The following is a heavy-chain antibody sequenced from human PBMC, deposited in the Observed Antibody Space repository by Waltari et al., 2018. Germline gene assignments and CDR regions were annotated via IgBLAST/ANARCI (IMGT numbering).Heavy chain of an antibody. V-gene: IGHV1-69*01. CDR3: ARGRTGDFWSGYYKAYFDY. D-gene: IGHD3-3*01. CDR2: IIPIFGTA. Sequence: QVQLVQSGAEVKKPGSSVKVSCKASGGTFSSYAISWVRQAPGQGLEWMGGIIPIFGTANYAQQFQGRVTITADESRSTAYMELSSLRSEDTAVYYCARGRTGDFWSGYYKAYFDYWGQGTLVTVSS. J-gene: IGHJ4*02. CDR1: GGTFSSYA.